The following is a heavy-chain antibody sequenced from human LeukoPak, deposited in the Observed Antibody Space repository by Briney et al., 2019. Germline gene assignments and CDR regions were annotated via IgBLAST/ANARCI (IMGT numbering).Heavy chain of an antibody. V-gene: IGHV1-18*01. CDR2: ISAYNGNP. J-gene: IGHJ4*02. D-gene: IGHD3-16*02. CDR3: ARVVITLGGIIGYYDF. Sequence: ASVKLSSKASGYRFPSYGITWVRQAPGQGLEWMGWISAYNGNPKYAQKLQGRITMTTDTSTTTAYMELRSLRSDDTAVYYCARVVITLGGIIGYYDFWGQGTLVTVST. CDR1: GYRFPSYG.